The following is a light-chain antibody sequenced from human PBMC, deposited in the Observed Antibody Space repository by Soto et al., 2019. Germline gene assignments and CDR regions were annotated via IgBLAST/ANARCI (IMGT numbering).Light chain of an antibody. Sequence: DIVRTQSPATLSLSPGERGTLSCMASQSVSNYLAWYQQKPGQSPRLLIYDASNRATGIPARFSGSGSGTDFTLNISSLEPEDFAVYYCQQRSNWPPWTFGQGTRWRS. CDR3: QQRSNWPPWT. V-gene: IGKV3-11*01. CDR2: DAS. CDR1: QSVSNY. J-gene: IGKJ1*01.